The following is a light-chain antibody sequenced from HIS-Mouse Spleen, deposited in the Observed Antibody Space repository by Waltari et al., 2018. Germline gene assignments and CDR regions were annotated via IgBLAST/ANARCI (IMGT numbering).Light chain of an antibody. Sequence: QSVLTQPPSASGTPGQRVTIPSSGSSSNTGSNYVYCYQPLPGTAPKLLIYRNNPRPSGVPDRFSGSKSGNTASLTISGLQAEDEADYYCSSYTSSSTYVFGTGTKVTVL. CDR1: SSNTGSNY. V-gene: IGLV1-47*01. J-gene: IGLJ1*01. CDR2: RNN. CDR3: SSYTSSSTYV.